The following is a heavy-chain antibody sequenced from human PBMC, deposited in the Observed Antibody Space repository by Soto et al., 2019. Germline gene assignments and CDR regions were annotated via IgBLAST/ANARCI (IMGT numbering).Heavy chain of an antibody. D-gene: IGHD3-22*01. Sequence: GASVKVSCKASGYTFTSYGISWVRQAPGQGLEWMGWISAYNGNTNYAQKLQGRVTMTTDTSTSTAYMELRSLRSDDTAVYYCARVYDSSGYSYGPPDYWGQGTLVTVSS. CDR1: GYTFTSYG. CDR3: ARVYDSSGYSYGPPDY. J-gene: IGHJ4*02. V-gene: IGHV1-18*04. CDR2: ISAYNGNT.